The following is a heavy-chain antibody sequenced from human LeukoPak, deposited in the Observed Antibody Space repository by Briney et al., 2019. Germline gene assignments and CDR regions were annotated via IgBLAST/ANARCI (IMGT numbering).Heavy chain of an antibody. CDR3: ARDRGDYYYDSSGYYEFDY. D-gene: IGHD3-22*01. V-gene: IGHV1-69*05. CDR2: IIPIFGTA. CDR1: GGTFSSYA. J-gene: IGHJ4*02. Sequence: ASVKVSCKASGGTFSSYAISWVRQAPGQGLEWMGGIIPIFGTANYAQKFQGRVTITTDESTSTAYMELSSLRSEDTAVYYSARDRGDYYYDSSGYYEFDYWGQGTLVTVSS.